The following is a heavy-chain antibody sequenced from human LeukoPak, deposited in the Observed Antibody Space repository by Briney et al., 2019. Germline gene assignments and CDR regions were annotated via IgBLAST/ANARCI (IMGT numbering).Heavy chain of an antibody. V-gene: IGHV3-30*18. CDR3: AKTRRGIAVAGVFDY. Sequence: GGSLRLSCAASGFTFSSYGMHWVRQAPGKGLEWVAVISYDGSNKYYADSVKGRFTISRDNSKNTLYLQMNSLRAEDTAVYYCAKTRRGIAVAGVFDYWGQGTLVTVSS. CDR2: ISYDGSNK. J-gene: IGHJ4*02. D-gene: IGHD6-19*01. CDR1: GFTFSSYG.